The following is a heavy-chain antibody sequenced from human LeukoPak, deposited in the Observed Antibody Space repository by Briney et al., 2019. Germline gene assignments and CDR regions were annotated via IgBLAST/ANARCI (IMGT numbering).Heavy chain of an antibody. V-gene: IGHV1-69*13. CDR1: GGTFSSYA. CDR2: IIPIFGTA. D-gene: IGHD3-22*01. J-gene: IGHJ3*02. Sequence: SVKVSCKASGGTFSSYAISWVRQAPGQGLEWMGGIIPIFGTANYAQKFQGRVTITADESTSTAYMELSSLRSEDTAVYYCARDEISSSGSLNGAFDIWGQGTMVTVSS. CDR3: ARDEISSSGSLNGAFDI.